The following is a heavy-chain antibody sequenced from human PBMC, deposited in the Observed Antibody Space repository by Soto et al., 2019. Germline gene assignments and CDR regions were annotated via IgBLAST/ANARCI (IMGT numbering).Heavy chain of an antibody. CDR3: ARERAAAGTHYYYYGMDV. D-gene: IGHD6-13*01. Sequence: SQTLSLTCAISGDSVSSNSAAWNWIRQSPSRGIEWLGRTYYRSKWYNDYAVSVKSRITINPDTSKNQFSLQLNSVTPEDTAVYYCARERAAAGTHYYYYGMDVWGQGTTVTVSS. V-gene: IGHV6-1*01. CDR1: GDSVSSNSAA. J-gene: IGHJ6*02. CDR2: TYYRSKWYN.